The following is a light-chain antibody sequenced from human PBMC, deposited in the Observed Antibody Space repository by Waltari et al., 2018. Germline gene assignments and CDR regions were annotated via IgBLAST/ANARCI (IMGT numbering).Light chain of an antibody. J-gene: IGLJ3*02. Sequence: SYVLTQPPSVSVAPGQTASITCGGNKRGSQRIPWYQQRSGQAPVPAVYDNRDRPSGIPGRFSGSNSGNTATLTISRAEAGDEADYFCQVWDTTTDHPVFGGGTKLTVL. CDR1: KRGSQR. CDR2: DNR. CDR3: QVWDTTTDHPV. V-gene: IGLV3-21*02.